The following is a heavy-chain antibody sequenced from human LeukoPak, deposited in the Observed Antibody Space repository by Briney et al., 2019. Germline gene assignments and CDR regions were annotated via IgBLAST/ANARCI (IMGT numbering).Heavy chain of an antibody. V-gene: IGHV3-21*01. J-gene: IGHJ6*02. CDR3: ARYFNYYYYYGIDV. CDR1: GFTFSSYS. D-gene: IGHD2/OR15-2a*01. CDR2: ISSSCSYI. Sequence: GGSLRLSCAASGFTFSSYSMNWVRQAPGKGLEWVSSISSSCSYIYYANSVKGRFTISRDNAKNSLYLQMNSLRAEDTAVYYCARYFNYYYYYGIDVWGQGTTVTLSS.